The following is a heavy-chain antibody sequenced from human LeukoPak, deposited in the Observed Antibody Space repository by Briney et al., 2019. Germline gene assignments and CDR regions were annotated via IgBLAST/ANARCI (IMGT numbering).Heavy chain of an antibody. CDR3: ARSGGLQKFDY. CDR2: ISYDGNTI. D-gene: IGHD4-11*01. V-gene: IGHV3-30-3*01. CDR1: EFTFRNYA. Sequence: GGSLRLSCAASEFTFRNYALHWVRQAPSKGLQWVAVISYDGNTIHYADSVKGRFIISRDTSKNTLYLQMNSLRAEDTAVYYCARSGGLQKFDYWGQGTLVTVSS. J-gene: IGHJ4*02.